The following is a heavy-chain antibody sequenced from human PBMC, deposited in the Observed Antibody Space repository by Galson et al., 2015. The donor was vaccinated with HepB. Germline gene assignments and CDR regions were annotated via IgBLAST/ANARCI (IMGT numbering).Heavy chain of an antibody. Sequence: SETLSLTCTVSGGSIIRYYWSWIRQPPGKGLEWIGYIFYSGTTNYNPSLKSRVAISVDTSKNQFSLKLSSVTAADTAVYYCARDREPVATRGYDYYGLDVWGPGTTVTVSS. D-gene: IGHD3-3*01. CDR1: GGSIIRYY. V-gene: IGHV4-59*01. CDR3: ARDREPVATRGYDYYGLDV. J-gene: IGHJ6*02. CDR2: IFYSGTT.